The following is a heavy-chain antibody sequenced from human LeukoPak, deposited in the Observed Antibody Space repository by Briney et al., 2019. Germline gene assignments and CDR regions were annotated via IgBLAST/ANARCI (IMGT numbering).Heavy chain of an antibody. J-gene: IGHJ5*02. Sequence: SETLSLTCSVSGGSITGYSWSWIRQTPGKGLEWIGYIYYNGDAHYNPSLNSRLSMSVDTPNKQFSLNLRSVTAADTAVYYCVRGPYGSSISNWFDPWGQGLLVTVSS. CDR1: GGSITGYS. V-gene: IGHV4-59*01. D-gene: IGHD3-10*01. CDR3: VRGPYGSSISNWFDP. CDR2: IYYNGDA.